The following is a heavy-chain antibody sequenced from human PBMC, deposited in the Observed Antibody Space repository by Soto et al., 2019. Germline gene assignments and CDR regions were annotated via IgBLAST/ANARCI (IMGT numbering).Heavy chain of an antibody. Sequence: QITLKESGPPLVRPAQTLPLPCAFSGFSLTTTSMGVAWIRQPPGPALEWLALIYWDDDQRYSPSLKDRLTISKDTSRSRVVLTISNMNPEDTGTYFCAHAGDYDLLSFDHWGPGTLVTVSS. V-gene: IGHV2-5*02. D-gene: IGHD4-17*01. CDR2: IYWDDDQ. CDR3: AHAGDYDLLSFDH. J-gene: IGHJ4*02. CDR1: GFSLTTTSMG.